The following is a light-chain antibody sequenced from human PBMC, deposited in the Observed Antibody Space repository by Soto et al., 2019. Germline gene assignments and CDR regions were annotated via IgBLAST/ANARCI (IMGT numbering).Light chain of an antibody. CDR1: SSNIGNNY. CDR3: ATWDSGLSVLV. J-gene: IGLJ2*01. CDR2: DNN. V-gene: IGLV1-51*01. Sequence: QSVLTQPPSVSAAPGQKVTISCSGSSSNIGNNYVSWYQHLPGTAPKLLIYDNNKRPSGIPDRFSGSKSGASATLGITGLQTGDEADYYCATWDSGLSVLVFGGGTQLTVL.